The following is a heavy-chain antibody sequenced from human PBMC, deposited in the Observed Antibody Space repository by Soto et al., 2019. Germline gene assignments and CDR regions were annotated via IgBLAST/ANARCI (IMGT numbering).Heavy chain of an antibody. Sequence: EVQLVESGGGLVKPWGSLRLSCAASGFTFSSYSMNWVRQAPGQGLEWVSSISSSSSYIYYADSVKGRFTISRDNAKNSMYLQMNSLRAEDTAVYYCARVFVSWSTYYFDYWGQGTLVTVSS. CDR1: GFTFSSYS. CDR3: ARVFVSWSTYYFDY. J-gene: IGHJ4*02. D-gene: IGHD6-13*01. V-gene: IGHV3-21*01. CDR2: ISSSSSYI.